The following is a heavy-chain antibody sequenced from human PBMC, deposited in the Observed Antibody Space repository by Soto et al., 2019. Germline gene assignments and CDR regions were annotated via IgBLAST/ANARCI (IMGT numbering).Heavy chain of an antibody. J-gene: IGHJ6*02. Sequence: ASVKVSCKASGYTFTCYYMHWVRQAPGQGLEWMGWINPNSGGTNYAQKFQGWVTMTRDTSISTAYMELSRLRSDDTAVYYCARGDSSSSGRVYYYYYGMDVWGQGTTVTVS. CDR1: GYTFTCYY. V-gene: IGHV1-2*04. CDR3: ARGDSSSSGRVYYYYYGMDV. CDR2: INPNSGGT. D-gene: IGHD6-6*01.